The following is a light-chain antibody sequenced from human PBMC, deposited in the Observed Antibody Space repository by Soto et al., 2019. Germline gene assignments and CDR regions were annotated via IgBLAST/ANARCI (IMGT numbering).Light chain of an antibody. CDR2: GTS. Sequence: EIVLTQSPGTLSLSPGERATLSCRASQSVSSKYLAWYQQKPGQAPRVLIYGTSIRASGVPERFSGGGSGTYLTLTITILDTDEFAVYYCQHYGSSLFTFGPGTKVDFK. V-gene: IGKV3-20*01. CDR1: QSVSSKY. J-gene: IGKJ3*01. CDR3: QHYGSSLFT.